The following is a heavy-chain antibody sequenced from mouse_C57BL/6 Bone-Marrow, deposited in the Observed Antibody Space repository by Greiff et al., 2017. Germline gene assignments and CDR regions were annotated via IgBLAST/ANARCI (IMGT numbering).Heavy chain of an antibody. V-gene: IGHV10-1*01. CDR2: IRSKSNNYAT. CDR3: VRHGGYAMDY. J-gene: IGHJ4*01. Sequence: EVKLMESGGGLVQPKGSLKLSCAASGFSFNTYAMNWVRQAPGKGLEWVARIRSKSNNYATYYADSVKDRFTISRDDSESMLYLQMNNLKTEESAMYYCVRHGGYAMDYWGQGTSVTVSS. CDR1: GFSFNTYA.